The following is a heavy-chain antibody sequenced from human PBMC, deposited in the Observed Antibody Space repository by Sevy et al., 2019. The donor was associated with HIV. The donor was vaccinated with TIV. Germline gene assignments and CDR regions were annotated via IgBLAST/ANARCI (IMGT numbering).Heavy chain of an antibody. CDR1: GFTFGDYA. CDR3: TRASGGNKGLHAFDI. D-gene: IGHD5-12*01. Sequence: GGSLRLSCTASGFTFGDYAMSWFRQAPGKGLEWVGFIRSKAYGGTTEYAASVKGRFTISRDDSKNIAYLQMNSLKTEDTAVYYCTRASGGNKGLHAFDIWGQGTMVTVSS. CDR2: IRSKAYGGTT. J-gene: IGHJ3*02. V-gene: IGHV3-49*03.